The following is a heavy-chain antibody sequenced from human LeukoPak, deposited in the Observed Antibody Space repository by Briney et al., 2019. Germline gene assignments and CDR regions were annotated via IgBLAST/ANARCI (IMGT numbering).Heavy chain of an antibody. CDR1: GFTFDDYA. J-gene: IGHJ4*02. CDR3: AKGHSSGWYSYFDY. Sequence: GRSLRLSCAASGFTFDDYAMHWVRQAPGKGLEWVSGISWNSGSIGYADSVKGRFTISRDNAKNSLYLQVNSLRPGDMALYYCAKGHSSGWYSYFDYWGQGTLVTVSS. D-gene: IGHD6-19*01. V-gene: IGHV3-9*03. CDR2: ISWNSGSI.